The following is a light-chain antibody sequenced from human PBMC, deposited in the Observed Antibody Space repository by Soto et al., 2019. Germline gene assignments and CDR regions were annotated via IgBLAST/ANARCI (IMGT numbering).Light chain of an antibody. J-gene: IGKJ1*01. Sequence: EIVLTQSPGTLSLSPGERATLSCRASQSVGSDYLAWYQQKPGQAPRLLMYGASTRATGIPARFSGSGSGTEFTLTISSLQSEDFAVYYCQQYNSWPGFGQGTKVDIK. CDR2: GAS. CDR1: QSVGSD. V-gene: IGKV3-15*01. CDR3: QQYNSWPG.